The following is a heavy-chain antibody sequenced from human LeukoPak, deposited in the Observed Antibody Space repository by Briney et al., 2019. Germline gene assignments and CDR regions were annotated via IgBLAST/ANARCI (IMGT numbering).Heavy chain of an antibody. CDR3: ARDLYGDYYFDY. CDR2: IYSGGST. Sequence: GGSLRLSCAASGFTVSSNYMSWVRQAPGKGLRWVSVIYSGGSTYYADSVKGRFTISRDNSKNTLYLQMNSLRAEDTAVYYCARDLYGDYYFDYWGQGTLVTVSS. J-gene: IGHJ4*02. V-gene: IGHV3-66*01. D-gene: IGHD4-17*01. CDR1: GFTVSSNY.